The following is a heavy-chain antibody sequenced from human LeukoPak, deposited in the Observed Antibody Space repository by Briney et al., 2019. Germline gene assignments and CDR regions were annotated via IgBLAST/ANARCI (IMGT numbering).Heavy chain of an antibody. CDR2: INHSGNT. CDR3: ARSPYSSSWYPFAP. Sequence: SETLSLTCAVYGGSFTIYSWTWIRQSPGKGLEWIGEINHSGNTNYNPSLKNRVTMSVDTSKNQFSLKLTSVTAADAAVYYCARSPYSSSWYPFAPWGQGTLVTVSS. J-gene: IGHJ5*02. D-gene: IGHD6-13*01. CDR1: GGSFTIYS. V-gene: IGHV4-34*10.